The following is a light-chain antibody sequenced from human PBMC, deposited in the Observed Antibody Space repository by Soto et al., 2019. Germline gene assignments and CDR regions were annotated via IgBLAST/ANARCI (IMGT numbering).Light chain of an antibody. Sequence: DVVMTQTPLSLPVTPGEPASISCRSGQSLLDSDDENTYLDWYLQKPGQSPQLLIYPLSYRASEVPDRVSGSGSGTDFTLKISRVEAEDLGVYYCMQRIEFPYTFGQGTKLQSK. V-gene: IGKV2-40*01. J-gene: IGKJ2*01. CDR1: QSLLDSDDENTY. CDR3: MQRIEFPYT. CDR2: PLS.